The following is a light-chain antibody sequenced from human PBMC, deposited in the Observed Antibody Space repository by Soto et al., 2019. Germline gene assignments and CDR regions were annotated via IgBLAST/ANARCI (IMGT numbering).Light chain of an antibody. CDR3: QQYNNWPMYT. CDR1: QSVSSN. V-gene: IGKV3-15*01. Sequence: ESVLTQSPGTLSLSPGERATLSCRASQSVSSNLAWYQQKPGQAPRLLIYGASTRATGIPARFSGSGSGTEFTLTISSLQSEDFAVYYCQQYNNWPMYTFGQGTKVDIK. J-gene: IGKJ2*01. CDR2: GAS.